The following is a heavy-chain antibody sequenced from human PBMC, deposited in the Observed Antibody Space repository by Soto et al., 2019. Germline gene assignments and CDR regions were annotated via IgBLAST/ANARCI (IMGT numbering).Heavy chain of an antibody. Sequence: QVQLVESGGGVVQPGRSLRLSCAASGFTFSSYAMRWVRQAPGKGLEWVAVISYDGSNKYYADSVKGRFTISRDNSKNTLYLQMNSLRAEDTAVYYCARDLGGSSGYWDYWGQGTLVTVSS. D-gene: IGHD3-22*01. CDR3: ARDLGGSSGYWDY. V-gene: IGHV3-30-3*01. CDR1: GFTFSSYA. CDR2: ISYDGSNK. J-gene: IGHJ4*02.